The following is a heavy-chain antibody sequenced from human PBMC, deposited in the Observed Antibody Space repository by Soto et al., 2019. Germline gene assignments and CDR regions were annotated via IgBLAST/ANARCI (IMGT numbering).Heavy chain of an antibody. V-gene: IGHV5-51*01. Sequence: GESLKISCKGSGYSFTSYWIGWVRQMPGKGLEWMGIIYPGDSDTRYSPSFQGQVTISADKSISTACLQWSSLKASDTAIYYCARAKIEYSSSTGWDYWGQGTLVTVSS. CDR2: IYPGDSDT. D-gene: IGHD6-6*01. J-gene: IGHJ4*02. CDR1: GYSFTSYW. CDR3: ARAKIEYSSSTGWDY.